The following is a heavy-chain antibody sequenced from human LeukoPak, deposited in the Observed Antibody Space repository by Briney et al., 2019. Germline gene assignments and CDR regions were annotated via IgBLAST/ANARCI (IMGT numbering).Heavy chain of an antibody. CDR2: IIPILGIA. CDR1: GGSFSSYA. V-gene: IGHV1-69*04. CDR3: ARDGFWAAAGNSCWFDP. J-gene: IGHJ5*02. D-gene: IGHD6-13*01. Sequence: ASVNVSCKASGGSFSSYAISWVRQAPGQGLEWMGRIIPILGIANYAQKFQGRVTITADKSTSTAYMELSSLRSEDTAVYYCARDGFWAAAGNSCWFDPWGQGTLVTVSS.